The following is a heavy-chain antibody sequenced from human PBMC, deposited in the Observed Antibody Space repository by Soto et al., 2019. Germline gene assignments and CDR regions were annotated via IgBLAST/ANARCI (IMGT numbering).Heavy chain of an antibody. J-gene: IGHJ6*02. CDR2: ISNDGGNE. CDR3: ARAVPGGDV. D-gene: IGHD3-10*01. Sequence: QVQLVESGGGVVQPGRSLRLSCAASGFTLSDFALHWVRQAPGKGLEWVALISNDGGNEHYGDYVGGRFTISRDNSRHMLYLQMTSLRVEDTAVYYCARAVPGGDVWGQGNTVTVSS. CDR1: GFTLSDFA. V-gene: IGHV3-30-3*01.